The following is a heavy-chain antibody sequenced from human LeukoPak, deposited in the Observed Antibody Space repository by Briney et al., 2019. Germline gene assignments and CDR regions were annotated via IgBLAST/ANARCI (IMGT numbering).Heavy chain of an antibody. Sequence: SETLSLTCAVSGYSISSGYYWGWIRQPPGKGLVWIGSIYHSGSTYYNPSLKSRVTISVDTSKNQFSLKLSSVTAADTAVYYCARLGRYSGYGYLDYWGQGTLVTVSS. D-gene: IGHD5-12*01. J-gene: IGHJ4*02. CDR2: IYHSGST. CDR3: ARLGRYSGYGYLDY. V-gene: IGHV4-38-2*01. CDR1: GYSISSGYY.